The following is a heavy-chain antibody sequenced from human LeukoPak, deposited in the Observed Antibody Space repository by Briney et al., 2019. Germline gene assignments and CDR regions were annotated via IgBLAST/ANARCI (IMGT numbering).Heavy chain of an antibody. CDR1: GFIFSNSG. V-gene: IGHV3-30*02. CDR2: IPYDGSSK. Sequence: GGSLRLSCAASGFIFSNSGMHWVRQAQGKGLEWVAFIPYDGSSKDYADSVKGRLSISRDNSKNTLYLQMSSLRPEDTAVYYCAKDNRWSFDYWGQGTLVTVSS. CDR3: AKDNRWSFDY. D-gene: IGHD5-24*01. J-gene: IGHJ4*02.